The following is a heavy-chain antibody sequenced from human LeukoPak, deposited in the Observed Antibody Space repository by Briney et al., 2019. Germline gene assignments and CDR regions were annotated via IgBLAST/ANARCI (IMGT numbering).Heavy chain of an antibody. V-gene: IGHV4-39*01. CDR2: VYYSGST. D-gene: IGHD6-19*01. Sequence: SETLSLTCTVSGVSINSNTYFWGWIRQPPGKGLEWIGSVYYSGSTYYNPSLKSRVTISVDTSKNQFSLSLNSVTAADTAVYFCARHRLASNDWSPLDYWGPGTLVTVSS. J-gene: IGHJ4*02. CDR1: GVSINSNTYF. CDR3: ARHRLASNDWSPLDY.